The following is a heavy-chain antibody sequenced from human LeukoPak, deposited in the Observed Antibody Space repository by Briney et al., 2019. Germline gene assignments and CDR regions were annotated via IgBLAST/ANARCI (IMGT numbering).Heavy chain of an antibody. V-gene: IGHV3-74*01. CDR2: INSDGSST. CDR1: GFTFSSYW. D-gene: IGHD2-15*01. CDR3: ARPSPMTPTFDP. Sequence: GGSLRLSCVASGFTFSSYWMHWVRQAPGKGLVWVSRINSDGSSTSYADSVKGRFTISRDNAKNTLYLQMNSLRAEDTAVYYCARPSPMTPTFDPWGQGTLVTVSS. J-gene: IGHJ5*02.